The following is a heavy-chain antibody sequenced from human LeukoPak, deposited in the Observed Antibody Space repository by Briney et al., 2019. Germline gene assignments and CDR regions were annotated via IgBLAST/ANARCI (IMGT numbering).Heavy chain of an antibody. CDR3: ARGYDFWSGSRHDAFDI. Sequence: SETLPLTCAVYGGSFSGYYWSWIRQPPGKGLEWIGEINHSGSTNYNPSLKSRVTISVDTSKNQFTLKLSSVTAADTAVYYCARGYDFWSGSRHDAFDIWGQGTMVTVSS. D-gene: IGHD3-3*01. CDR2: INHSGST. J-gene: IGHJ3*02. CDR1: GGSFSGYY. V-gene: IGHV4-34*01.